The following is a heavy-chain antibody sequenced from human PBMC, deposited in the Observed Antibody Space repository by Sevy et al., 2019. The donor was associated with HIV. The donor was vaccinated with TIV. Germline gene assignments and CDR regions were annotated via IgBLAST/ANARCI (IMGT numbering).Heavy chain of an antibody. Sequence: GGSLRLSCAASGFTFSSYAMSWVRQAPGKGLEWVSAISGSGGNTYYADSVKGRFTISRDNSKNTLYLQMNSLRAEDTAVDYCAKDVSYSSGWYNGFDPWGQGTLVTVSS. V-gene: IGHV3-23*01. CDR2: ISGSGGNT. D-gene: IGHD6-19*01. CDR3: AKDVSYSSGWYNGFDP. J-gene: IGHJ5*02. CDR1: GFTFSSYA.